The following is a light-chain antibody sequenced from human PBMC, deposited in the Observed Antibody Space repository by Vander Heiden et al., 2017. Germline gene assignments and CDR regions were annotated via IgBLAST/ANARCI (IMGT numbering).Light chain of an antibody. Sequence: SALTQPASVSGSPGQSLTISCTGTSSDVGGYNYVSWYQQHPGKAPKLMIYDVNNRPAGVSNRFSGSKSGNTASLTISGLQAEDEADYYCSSYTISSTWVFGGGTKLTVL. J-gene: IGLJ3*02. CDR2: DVN. CDR1: SSDVGGYNY. V-gene: IGLV2-14*01. CDR3: SSYTISSTWV.